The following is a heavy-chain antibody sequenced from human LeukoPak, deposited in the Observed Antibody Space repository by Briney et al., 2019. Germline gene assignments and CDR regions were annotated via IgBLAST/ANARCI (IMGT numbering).Heavy chain of an antibody. CDR1: GGSISSSSYY. Sequence: SETLSLTCTVSGGSISSSSYYWGWIRQPPGKGLEWIGSIYYSGSTYYNPSLKSRVTISVDTSKNQFSLKLSSVTAAGTAVYYCARGSIAAAGTHFDYWGQGTLVTVSS. CDR3: ARGSIAAAGTHFDY. CDR2: IYYSGST. J-gene: IGHJ4*02. D-gene: IGHD6-13*01. V-gene: IGHV4-39*07.